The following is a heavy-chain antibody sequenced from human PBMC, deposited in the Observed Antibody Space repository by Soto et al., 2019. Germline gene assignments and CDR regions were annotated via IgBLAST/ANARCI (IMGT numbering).Heavy chain of an antibody. V-gene: IGHV4-34*01. J-gene: IGHJ4*02. CDR1: GQSFSGHS. D-gene: IGHD1-1*01. CDR3: ARGSGIVALPGELEDVNYDF. Sequence: QVQLQQWGAGLVKPSETLSLSCAGYGQSFSGHSWAWIRQPPGKGLEWIGEISESGSTYYNPSLKSRATISTGTSKNQFSLKLRSVTAADTAAYFCARGSGIVALPGELEDVNYDFWGQGTLVNVSS. CDR2: ISESGST.